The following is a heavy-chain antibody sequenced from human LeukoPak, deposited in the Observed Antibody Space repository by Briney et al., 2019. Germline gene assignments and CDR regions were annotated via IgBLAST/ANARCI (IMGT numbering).Heavy chain of an antibody. V-gene: IGHV4-30-2*01. Sequence: PSETLSLTCAVSGDSITRGGYSWSWIRQPPGKGLEWIGYIYHGGSAYYNPSLKGRLTISVDTSNNQFSLRLSSVTAADTAVYYCARQRWVGYSSSWYPPDYWGQGTLVTVSS. CDR3: ARQRWVGYSSSWYPPDY. CDR1: GDSITRGGYS. D-gene: IGHD6-13*01. CDR2: IYHGGSA. J-gene: IGHJ4*02.